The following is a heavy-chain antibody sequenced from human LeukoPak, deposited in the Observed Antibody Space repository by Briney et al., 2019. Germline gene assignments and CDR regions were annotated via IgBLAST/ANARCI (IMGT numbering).Heavy chain of an antibody. CDR3: ARDIYSGNLGDVEDY. CDR1: GFTFSDYY. V-gene: IGHV3-11*04. J-gene: IGHJ4*02. Sequence: GGSLRLSCAASGFTFSDYYMSWIRQAPGKGLEWVSYISSSGSTIYYADSVKGRFTISRDNAKNSLYLQMNSLRAEDTAVYYCARDIYSGNLGDVEDYWGQGTLVTVSS. D-gene: IGHD1-26*01. CDR2: ISSSGSTI.